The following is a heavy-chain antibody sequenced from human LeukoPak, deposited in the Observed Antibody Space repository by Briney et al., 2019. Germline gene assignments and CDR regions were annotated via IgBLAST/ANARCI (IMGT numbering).Heavy chain of an antibody. Sequence: SETLSLTCTVSGGSINAYYWSWIRQPPGKGLEWIGYIYHSGSTYYNPSLKSRVTISVDRSKNQFSLKLSSVTAADTAVYYCASVGYYDTLDYWGQGTLVTVSS. CDR1: GGSINAYY. CDR2: IYHSGST. J-gene: IGHJ4*02. V-gene: IGHV4-30-2*01. D-gene: IGHD3-16*01. CDR3: ASVGYYDTLDY.